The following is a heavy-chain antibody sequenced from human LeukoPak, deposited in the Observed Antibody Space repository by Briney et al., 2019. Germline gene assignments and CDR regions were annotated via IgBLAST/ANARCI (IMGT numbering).Heavy chain of an antibody. J-gene: IGHJ4*02. D-gene: IGHD5-12*01. Sequence: SGPTLVNPTQTLTLTCTFSGFSLSTSGVGVGWIRQPPGKALEWLALIYWNDDKRYSPSLKSRLTITKDTSKNQVVLTMTNMDPVDTATYYCARSHIQLWLRHAPPLFDYWGQGTLVTVSS. CDR1: GFSLSTSGVG. CDR3: ARSHIQLWLRHAPPLFDY. CDR2: IYWNDDK. V-gene: IGHV2-5*01.